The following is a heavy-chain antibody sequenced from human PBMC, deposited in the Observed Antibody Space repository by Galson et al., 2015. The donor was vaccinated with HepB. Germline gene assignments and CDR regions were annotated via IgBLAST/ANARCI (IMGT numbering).Heavy chain of an antibody. CDR3: AKGVGASFDY. Sequence: SLRLSCAASGFTFSSYAVHWVRQAPGKGLEWVAVISYDGSNKYYADSVKGRFTISRDNSKNTLYLQMNSLRAEDTAVYYCAKGVGASFDYWGQGTLVTASS. CDR1: GFTFSSYA. V-gene: IGHV3-30*04. J-gene: IGHJ4*02. CDR2: ISYDGSNK. D-gene: IGHD1-26*01.